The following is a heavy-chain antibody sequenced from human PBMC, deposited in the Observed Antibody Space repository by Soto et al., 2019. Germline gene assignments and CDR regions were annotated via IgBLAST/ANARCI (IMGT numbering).Heavy chain of an antibody. Sequence: GGSLRLSCAASGFTFSNAWMNWVRQAPGKGLEWVGRIKSKTDGGTTDYAAPVKGRFTISRDVSKNTLYLQMNSLKTEDTAMYYCTTDRLLDPGSGSGYWGQGTLVTVSS. D-gene: IGHD3-10*01. J-gene: IGHJ4*02. V-gene: IGHV3-15*07. CDR3: TTDRLLDPGSGSGY. CDR2: IKSKTDGGTT. CDR1: GFTFSNAW.